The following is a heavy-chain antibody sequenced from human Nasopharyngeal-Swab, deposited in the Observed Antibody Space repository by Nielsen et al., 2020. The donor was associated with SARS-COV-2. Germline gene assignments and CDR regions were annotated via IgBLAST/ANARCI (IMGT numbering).Heavy chain of an antibody. V-gene: IGHV4-39*01. CDR3: ARHYYDSSGYYSGPTYYFDY. CDR2: IYYSGST. D-gene: IGHD3-22*01. J-gene: IGHJ4*02. Sequence: SETLSLTCTVSGGSISSSSYYWGWIRQPPGKGLEWIGSIYYSGSTYYNPSLKSRVTISVDTSKNQFSLKLSSVTAADTAVYYCARHYYDSSGYYSGPTYYFDYWGQGTLVTVSS. CDR1: GGSISSSSYY.